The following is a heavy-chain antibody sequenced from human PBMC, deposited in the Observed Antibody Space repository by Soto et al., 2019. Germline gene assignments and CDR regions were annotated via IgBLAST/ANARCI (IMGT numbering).Heavy chain of an antibody. CDR2: IYPGDSDI. V-gene: IGHV5-51*01. CDR1: GYSFTSYW. CDR3: ARLLPVYGDYAAY. D-gene: IGHD4-17*01. J-gene: IGHJ4*02. Sequence: GESLKISCKGSGYSFTSYWIGWVRQMPGKGLEWMGIIYPGDSDIRYSPSFQGQVTISANKSISTAYLQWSSLKASDTAMYYCARLLPVYGDYAAYWGQGTLVTVSS.